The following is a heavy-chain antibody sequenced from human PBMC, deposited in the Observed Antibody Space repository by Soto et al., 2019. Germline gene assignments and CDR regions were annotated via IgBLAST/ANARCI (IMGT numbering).Heavy chain of an antibody. CDR3: ARDQTGITTAGGGRIDH. CDR1: GFTFSTHA. J-gene: IGHJ4*02. V-gene: IGHV3-30-3*01. D-gene: IGHD6-13*01. CDR2: VSFDGTNK. Sequence: QVQLVESGGGVVQPGWSLRLSCAASGFTFSTHAMHWVRQAPGKGLECVAIVSFDGTNKYHADSVKGRFTISRDNSKNTLYLQMSGLTPEDTAVYYCARDQTGITTAGGGRIDHWGQGTLVTVSS.